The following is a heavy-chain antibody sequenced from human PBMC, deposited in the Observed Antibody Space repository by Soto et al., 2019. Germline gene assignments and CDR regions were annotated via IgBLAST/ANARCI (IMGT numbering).Heavy chain of an antibody. D-gene: IGHD3-10*01. Sequence: PGESLKISCKGTGYNFGGYWIGWVRQLPGKGLEWMGIIHPGASDTRYSPSFQGQVTIAADESTSTTYLQWSSLKASDTAMYYCARHSYGSGSYHYYGMDVWGQGTTVTVSS. CDR2: IHPGASDT. CDR3: ARHSYGSGSYHYYGMDV. V-gene: IGHV5-51*01. J-gene: IGHJ6*02. CDR1: GYNFGGYW.